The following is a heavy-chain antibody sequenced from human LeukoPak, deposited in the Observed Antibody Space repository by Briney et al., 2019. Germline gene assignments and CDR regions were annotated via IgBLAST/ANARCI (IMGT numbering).Heavy chain of an antibody. V-gene: IGHV3-23*01. CDR2: ISGSGGST. D-gene: IGHD2-2*02. CDR3: AKAPLGYCSSTSCYTLEY. Sequence: GGSLRLSCAASGFTFSSYAMSWVRQAPGKGLEWVSAISGSGGSTYYADSVKGRFTISRDNSKNTLYLQMNSLRAEDTAVYYCAKAPLGYCSSTSCYTLEYWGQGTLVTVSS. CDR1: GFTFSSYA. J-gene: IGHJ4*02.